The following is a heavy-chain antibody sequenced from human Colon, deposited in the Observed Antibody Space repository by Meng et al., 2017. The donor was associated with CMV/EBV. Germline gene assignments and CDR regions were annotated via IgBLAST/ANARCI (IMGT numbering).Heavy chain of an antibody. D-gene: IGHD3-3*01. Sequence: YSLTTYPIHWVRQSPGERLEWMGWINPDNGHIHYSQQFQGRITITRDTSASTIYLELSSLRSEDTAVYYCARDSAYDFWTGKNWFDPWGQGTLVTVSS. CDR1: YSLTTYP. V-gene: IGHV1-3*01. CDR3: ARDSAYDFWTGKNWFDP. CDR2: INPDNGHI. J-gene: IGHJ5*02.